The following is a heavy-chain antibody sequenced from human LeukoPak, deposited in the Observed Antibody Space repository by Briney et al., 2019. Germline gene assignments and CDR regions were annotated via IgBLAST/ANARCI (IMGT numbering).Heavy chain of an antibody. CDR3: ARAPLGGRRLLYYFDF. CDR2: VSNTGST. J-gene: IGHJ4*02. D-gene: IGHD5-24*01. Sequence: SETLSLRCNVSGGSITTGSYYWSWLRQSPETGLEGIGYVSNTGSTDYHPSLRGRVTISQDTSKNQFSLSLTSVTDADTAVYYCARAPLGGRRLLYYFDFWGQGTLVTVSS. V-gene: IGHV4-61*01. CDR1: GGSITTGSYY.